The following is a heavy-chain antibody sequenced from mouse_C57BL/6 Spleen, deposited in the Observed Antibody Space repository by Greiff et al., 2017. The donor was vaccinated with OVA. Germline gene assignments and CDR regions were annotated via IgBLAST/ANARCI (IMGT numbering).Heavy chain of an antibody. D-gene: IGHD2-4*01. Sequence: QVQLKESGAELARPGASVKLSCKASGYTFTSYGISWVKQRTGQGLEWIGAIYPRSGNTYYNEKFKGKATLTADKSSSPSYMELRSLTSEDSAVYFCARNDYDQAWFAYWGQGTLVTVSA. J-gene: IGHJ3*01. CDR2: IYPRSGNT. CDR3: ARNDYDQAWFAY. V-gene: IGHV1-81*01. CDR1: GYTFTSYG.